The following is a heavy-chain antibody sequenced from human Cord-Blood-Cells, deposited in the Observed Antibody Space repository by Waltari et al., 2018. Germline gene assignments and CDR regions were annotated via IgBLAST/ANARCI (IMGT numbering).Heavy chain of an antibody. CDR1: GFTFSSYS. CDR2: ISSSSSYI. Sequence: EVQLVESGGGLVKPGGSLRLSCAASGFTFSSYSMNWVRQAPGKGLEWVSSISSSSSYIYYADSVKGRFTISRDNAKNSLYLQMNSLRAEDTAVYYCATTLGSWYNWFDPWGQGTLVTVSS. CDR3: ATTLGSWYNWFDP. D-gene: IGHD6-13*01. V-gene: IGHV3-21*01. J-gene: IGHJ5*02.